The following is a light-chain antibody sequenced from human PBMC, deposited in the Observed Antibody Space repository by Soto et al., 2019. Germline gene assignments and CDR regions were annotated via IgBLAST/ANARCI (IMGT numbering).Light chain of an antibody. CDR2: GPS. V-gene: IGKV3-20*01. J-gene: IGKJ1*01. CDR1: QNISSSH. Sequence: EIVLTQSPGTLPLSPGERATLSCRASQNISSSHIAWYQQKPGQAPRLLIYGPSGRATGIPDRFSGSGSGTDFSLSITGLEPEDFAVYYCHQFGSSPQTFGHGIKVEVK. CDR3: HQFGSSPQT.